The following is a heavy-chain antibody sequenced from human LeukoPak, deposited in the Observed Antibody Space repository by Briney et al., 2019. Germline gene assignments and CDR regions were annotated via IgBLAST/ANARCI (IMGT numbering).Heavy chain of an antibody. V-gene: IGHV3-30*03. J-gene: IGHJ4*02. CDR2: ISSDGSNK. CDR3: AGGWDFGDY. CDR1: GFTFSNYG. Sequence: PGRSLRLSCAASGFTFSNYGMQWVRQAPGKGLEWVALISSDGSNKYYADPVKGRFTISRGNSKNTLYLQMDSLRTEDTALYYCAGGWDFGDYWGQGTLVTVSS. D-gene: IGHD1-26*01.